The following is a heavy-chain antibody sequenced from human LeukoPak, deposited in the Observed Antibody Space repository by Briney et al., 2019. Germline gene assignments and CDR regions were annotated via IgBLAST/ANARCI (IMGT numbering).Heavy chain of an antibody. V-gene: IGHV1-18*01. CDR1: GYTFTSYG. CDR3: ARDRKGVRYGSGSKSFDY. CDR2: ISAYNGNT. D-gene: IGHD3-10*01. J-gene: IGHJ4*01. Sequence: GASVNVSCTASGYTFTSYGISWVRQAPGQGLEWMGWISAYNGNTNYAQKLQGRVTMTTDTSTSTAYMELRSLRSDDTAVYYCARDRKGVRYGSGSKSFDYWGQGTLVSVSS.